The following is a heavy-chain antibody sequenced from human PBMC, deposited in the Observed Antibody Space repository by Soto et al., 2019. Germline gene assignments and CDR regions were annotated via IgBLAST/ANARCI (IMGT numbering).Heavy chain of an antibody. Sequence: QVQLVQSGAEVKKPGSSVKVSCKASGGTFSSYAISWVRQAPGQGLEWMGGIIPIFGTANYAQKFQGRVRITADESTSTAYMELSSLRSEDTAVYYCARGRAYCGGDCYPYNWFDPWGQGTLVTVSS. CDR1: GGTFSSYA. V-gene: IGHV1-69*12. D-gene: IGHD2-21*02. CDR2: IIPIFGTA. CDR3: ARGRAYCGGDCYPYNWFDP. J-gene: IGHJ5*02.